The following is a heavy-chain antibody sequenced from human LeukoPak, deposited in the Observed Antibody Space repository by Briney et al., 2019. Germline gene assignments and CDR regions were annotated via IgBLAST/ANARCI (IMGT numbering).Heavy chain of an antibody. CDR2: IYSGGST. CDR1: GFTVSSNY. Sequence: PGGSLRLSCAASGFTVSSNYMSWVRQAPGKGLEWVSVIYSGGSTYYADSVKGRFTISRDNSKNTLYLQMHSLRAEDTAVYYCARDAYCSSTSCYPIYWGQGTLVTVSS. D-gene: IGHD2-2*01. V-gene: IGHV3-53*01. CDR3: ARDAYCSSTSCYPIY. J-gene: IGHJ4*02.